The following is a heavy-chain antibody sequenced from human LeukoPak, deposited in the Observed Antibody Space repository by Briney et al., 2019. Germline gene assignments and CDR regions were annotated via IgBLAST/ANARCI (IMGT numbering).Heavy chain of an antibody. CDR2: IYYSGNT. D-gene: IGHD2-15*01. V-gene: IGHV4-61*01. Sequence: SETLSLTCAVSGGSVNSGTHSWSWIRQPPGKGLEYIGYIYYSGNTYYNPSLKSRLSISIDTSKNQFSLKLSSVTAADTAVYYCARSVEGYCSGGSCYSYYYYMDVWGKGTTVTVSS. CDR1: GGSVNSGTHS. J-gene: IGHJ6*03. CDR3: ARSVEGYCSGGSCYSYYYYMDV.